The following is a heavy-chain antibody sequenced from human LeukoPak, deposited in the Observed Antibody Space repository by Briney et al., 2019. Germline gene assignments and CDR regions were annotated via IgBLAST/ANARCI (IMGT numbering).Heavy chain of an antibody. V-gene: IGHV4-4*07. Sequence: SETLSLTCTVSGGSISSYYWSWIRQPAGKGLEWIGRIYTSGSTNYNPSLKSRITMSVDTSKNQFSLKLNSVTAADTAVYYCAACSTSCYRYFDLWGRGTLVTVFS. D-gene: IGHD2-2*01. J-gene: IGHJ2*01. CDR1: GGSISSYY. CDR3: AACSTSCYRYFDL. CDR2: IYTSGST.